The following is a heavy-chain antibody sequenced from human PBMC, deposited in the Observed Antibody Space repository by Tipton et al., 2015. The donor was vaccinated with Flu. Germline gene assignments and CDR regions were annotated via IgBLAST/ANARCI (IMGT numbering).Heavy chain of an antibody. CDR2: IYTSGST. CDR3: ARGRAVAGFRGFDY. D-gene: IGHD6-19*01. V-gene: IGHV4-61*02. Sequence: TLSLTCTVSGGSISSGSYYWSWIRQPAGKGLEWIGRIYTSGSTNYNPSLKSRVTISVDTSKNQFSLKLSSVTAAYTAVYYCARGRAVAGFRGFDYWGQGTLVTVSP. J-gene: IGHJ4*02. CDR1: GGSISSGSYY.